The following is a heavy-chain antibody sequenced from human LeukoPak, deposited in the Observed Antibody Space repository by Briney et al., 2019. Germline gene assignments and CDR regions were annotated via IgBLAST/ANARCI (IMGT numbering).Heavy chain of an antibody. CDR1: GYSISSGYY. V-gene: IGHV4-38-2*02. Sequence: SETLSLTCTVSGYSISSGYYWGWIRQPPGKGLEWIGEITHSGSTNYNPSLKSRVTISVDTSKNQFSLKLSSVTAADTAVYYCARRLRFGAGIDYWGQGTLVTVSS. J-gene: IGHJ4*02. D-gene: IGHD3-10*01. CDR3: ARRLRFGAGIDY. CDR2: ITHSGST.